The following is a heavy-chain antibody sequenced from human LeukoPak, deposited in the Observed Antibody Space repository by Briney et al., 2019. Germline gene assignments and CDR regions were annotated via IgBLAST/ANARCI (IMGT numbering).Heavy chain of an antibody. D-gene: IGHD2-2*01. CDR3: ARRGRERVVPGFDY. CDR1: GFTSSSYW. J-gene: IGHJ4*02. CDR2: IKQDGSEK. Sequence: PGGSLRLSCAASGFTSSSYWMTWVRQAPGKGLEWVANIKQDGSEKYYVDSVKGRFTISRDNAKNSLYLQMNSLRAEDTAVYYCARRGRERVVPGFDYWGQGTLVTVSS. V-gene: IGHV3-7*01.